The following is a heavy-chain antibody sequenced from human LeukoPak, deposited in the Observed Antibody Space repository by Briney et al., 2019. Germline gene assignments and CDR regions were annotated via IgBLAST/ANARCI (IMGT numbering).Heavy chain of an antibody. CDR3: ARGQIYDIVVVPAPPRWFDP. CDR2: INHSGST. D-gene: IGHD2-2*01. V-gene: IGHV4-34*01. Sequence: PSETLSLTCAVYGGSFSGYYWSWIRQPPGKGLEWIGEINHSGSTNYNPSLKSRVTISVDTSKNQFSLKLSSVTAADTAVYYCARGQIYDIVVVPAPPRWFDPWGQGTLVTVSS. CDR1: GGSFSGYY. J-gene: IGHJ5*02.